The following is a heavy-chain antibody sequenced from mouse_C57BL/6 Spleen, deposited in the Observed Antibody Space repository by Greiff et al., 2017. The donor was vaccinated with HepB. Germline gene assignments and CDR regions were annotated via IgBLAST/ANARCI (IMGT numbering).Heavy chain of an antibody. CDR1: GYSFTGYY. D-gene: IGHD1-1*01. Sequence: EVQLQESGPELVKPGASVKISCKASGYSFTGYYMNWVKQSPEKSLEWIGEINPSTGGTTYNQKFKAKATLTVDKSSSTAYMQLKSLTSEDSAVYYCARPMAYYGSSYGYFDVWGTGTTVTVSS. CDR2: INPSTGGT. CDR3: ARPMAYYGSSYGYFDV. V-gene: IGHV1-42*01. J-gene: IGHJ1*03.